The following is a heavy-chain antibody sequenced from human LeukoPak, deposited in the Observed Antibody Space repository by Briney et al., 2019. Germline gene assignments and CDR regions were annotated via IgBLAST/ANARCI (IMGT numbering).Heavy chain of an antibody. J-gene: IGHJ4*02. Sequence: QPGGSLRLSCAASGFTFSSYGMHWVRQAPGKGLEWVAVISYDGSNKYYADSVKGRFTISRDNSKNTLYLQMNSLRAEDTAVYYCANGGGYSYGSEFDYWGQGTLVTVSS. CDR1: GFTFSSYG. CDR3: ANGGGYSYGSEFDY. D-gene: IGHD5-18*01. CDR2: ISYDGSNK. V-gene: IGHV3-30*18.